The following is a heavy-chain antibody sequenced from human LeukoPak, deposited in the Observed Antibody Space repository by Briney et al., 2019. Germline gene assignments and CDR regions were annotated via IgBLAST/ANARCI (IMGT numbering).Heavy chain of an antibody. D-gene: IGHD2-15*01. J-gene: IGHJ6*02. CDR3: AAGYCSGGSCYPXYYYGMDV. V-gene: IGHV1-58*01. Sequence: ASVKVSCKASGFTFTTSAVQWVRQARGQRLEWIGWIVVGSGNTNYAQKFQERVTVIRDMSTSTAYMELSSLRSEDTAVYYCAAGYCSGGSCYPXYYYGMDVWGQGTTVTVSS. CDR2: IVVGSGNT. CDR1: GFTFTTSA.